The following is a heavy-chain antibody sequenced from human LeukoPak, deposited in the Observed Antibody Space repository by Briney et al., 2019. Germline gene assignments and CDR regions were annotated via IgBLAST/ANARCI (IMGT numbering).Heavy chain of an antibody. D-gene: IGHD3-22*01. V-gene: IGHV3-21*01. Sequence: PGGSLRLSCAASGFTFSSYSMNWIRQTPGKGLEWVSSISGCGEFIYYVDSVRGRFTISRDNGKNSLYLQMNSLRPEDTAVYYCARDDSHGYHFFDSWGQGTLVTVSS. CDR3: ARDDSHGYHFFDS. CDR2: ISGCGEFI. CDR1: GFTFSSYS. J-gene: IGHJ4*02.